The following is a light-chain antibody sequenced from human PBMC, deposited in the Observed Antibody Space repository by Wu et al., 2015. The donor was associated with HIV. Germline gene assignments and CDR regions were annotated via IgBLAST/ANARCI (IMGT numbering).Light chain of an antibody. V-gene: IGKV3-11*01. J-gene: IGKJ2*01. CDR3: QQFEF. CDR1: QSGNS. Sequence: THVSRHPVSVSRGELPPLCKVSQSGNSLTWIQKRRGQAPRLLIYDSSRRASGVPDRFIGSGSGTDFSLTIKNVIREDFAVYFCQQFEFFGLGTALEI. CDR2: DSS.